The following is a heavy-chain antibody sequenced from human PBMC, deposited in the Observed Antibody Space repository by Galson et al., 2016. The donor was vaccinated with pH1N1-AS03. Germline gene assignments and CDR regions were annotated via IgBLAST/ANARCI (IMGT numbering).Heavy chain of an antibody. CDR3: ARGRGYGQYYFDY. J-gene: IGHJ4*02. V-gene: IGHV3-33*01. CDR1: GFSFSSFG. CDR2: IWYDGSNK. D-gene: IGHD3-10*01. Sequence: SLRLSCAAPGFSFSSFGMHWVRQAPGKGLGWVAVIWYDGSNKYYADSVKGRFTISRDNTKNTLYLQINSLRVEDTAVYFCARGRGYGQYYFDYWGQGTLVTVSS.